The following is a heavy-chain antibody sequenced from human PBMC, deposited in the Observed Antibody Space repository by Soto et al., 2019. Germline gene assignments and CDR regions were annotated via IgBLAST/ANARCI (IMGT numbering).Heavy chain of an antibody. D-gene: IGHD4-4*01. J-gene: IGHJ4*02. V-gene: IGHV4-4*07. CDR3: AREKGHSNPFDF. Sequence: XGTLSLTCTVSGGSISSYYWSWIRQPAGKGLEWIGSVYQTVSTYYNPSLESRVTILVDIAKNHFSLRLNSVTAADTAVYFCAREKGHSNPFDFWGPGMLVTAPQ. CDR1: GGSISSYY. CDR2: VYQTVST.